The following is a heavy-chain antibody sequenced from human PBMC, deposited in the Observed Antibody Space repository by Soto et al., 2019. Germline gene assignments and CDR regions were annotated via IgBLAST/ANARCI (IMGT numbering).Heavy chain of an antibody. CDR2: IYTSGST. J-gene: IGHJ5*02. Sequence: PSETLSLTCTVSGGSISSYYWSWIRQPAGKGLEWIGRIYTSGSTNYNPSLKSRVTMSVDTSKNQFSLRLSSVTAADTAIYYCATRITVFGLLIPPFDPWGKGTKVTVSS. CDR3: ATRITVFGLLIPPFDP. CDR1: GGSISSYY. V-gene: IGHV4-4*07. D-gene: IGHD3-3*01.